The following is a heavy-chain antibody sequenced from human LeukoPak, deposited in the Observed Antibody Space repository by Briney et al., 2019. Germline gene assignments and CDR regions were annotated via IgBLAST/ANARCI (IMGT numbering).Heavy chain of an antibody. D-gene: IGHD3-22*01. CDR1: GYTFTGYY. Sequence: ASVKVSCKSSGYTFTGYYMHWVRQAPGQGLEWMGRINPNSGGTNYAQKFQDRVTMTRDTSISTAYMELSRLRSDDTAVYYCARVFYDSSGPFDYWGQGTLSPSPQ. CDR3: ARVFYDSSGPFDY. J-gene: IGHJ4*02. V-gene: IGHV1-2*06. CDR2: INPNSGGT.